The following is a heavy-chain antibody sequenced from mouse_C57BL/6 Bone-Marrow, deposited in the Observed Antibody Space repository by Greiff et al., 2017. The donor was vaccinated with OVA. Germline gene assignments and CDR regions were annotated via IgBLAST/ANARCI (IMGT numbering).Heavy chain of an antibody. Sequence: QVQLQQPGAELVMPGASVKLSCKASGYTFTSYWMHWVKQRPGQGLEWIGEIDPSDSSTNYNQKFKGKSTLTVDKSSSTAYMQLSSLTSEDSAVYYCARDGYYSWFAYWGQGTLVTVSA. CDR3: ARDGYYSWFAY. CDR1: GYTFTSYW. D-gene: IGHD2-3*01. J-gene: IGHJ3*01. V-gene: IGHV1-69*01. CDR2: IDPSDSST.